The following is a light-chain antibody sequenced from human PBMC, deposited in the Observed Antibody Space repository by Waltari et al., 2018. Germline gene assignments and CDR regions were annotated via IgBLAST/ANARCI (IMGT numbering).Light chain of an antibody. CDR2: SNN. J-gene: IGLJ2*01. CDR3: ATWDDSLNGVV. CDR1: RSNIGTNT. V-gene: IGLV1-44*01. Sequence: SVLTQPPSASGTPGQGVTIPCSGSRSNIGTNTVTWYQQPPGTAPKVLMYSNNQRPSGVPDRFSGSKSGTSASLAVSGLQSEDEGDYYCATWDDSLNGVVFGGGTKLTVL.